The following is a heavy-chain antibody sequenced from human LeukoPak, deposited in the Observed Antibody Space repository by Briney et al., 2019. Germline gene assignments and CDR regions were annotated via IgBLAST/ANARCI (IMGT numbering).Heavy chain of an antibody. CDR3: ARVKILVNSGSSTSGAGAPDY. CDR2: VDSDGSDT. V-gene: IGHV3-74*01. D-gene: IGHD1-26*01. CDR1: GFSFTNYW. J-gene: IGHJ4*02. Sequence: GGSLRLSCVASGFSFTNYWMHWVRQAPGKGLVWVSRVDSDGSDTIYADSVRGRFTISGDNAKNTVFLQMNSLRAEDTAVYYCARVKILVNSGSSTSGAGAPDYWGQGTLVTVSS.